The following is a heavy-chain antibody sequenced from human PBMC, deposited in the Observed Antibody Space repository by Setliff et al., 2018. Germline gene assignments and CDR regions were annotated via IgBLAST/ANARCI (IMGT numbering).Heavy chain of an antibody. CDR3: ARDRAARPPNSYYYYMDV. CDR2: INPSGENT. D-gene: IGHD6-6*01. V-gene: IGHV1-46*01. J-gene: IGHJ6*03. Sequence: ASVKVSCKASGYTLSHYYMHWVRQAPGQGLEWMGLINPSGENTNYAQKFQGRVNMTRDTSTSTVYMELRSLKSEDTATYFCARDRAARPPNSYYYYMDVWGKGTTVTVSS. CDR1: GYTLSHYY.